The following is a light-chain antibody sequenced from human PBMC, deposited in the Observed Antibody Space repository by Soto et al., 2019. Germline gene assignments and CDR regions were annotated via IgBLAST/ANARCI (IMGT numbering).Light chain of an antibody. J-gene: IGKJ5*01. CDR1: QSISIY. CDR2: GAS. CDR3: QQTYTTPEIT. Sequence: DIQMTHSPSSVSASVVGRVSVTCGASQSISIYLNWYQLKPGKAPNLLMYGASYLKSGVPTRFSGSGSGTDFTPTISSLQPEDFAIYYCQQTYTTPEITFGQGTRWRL. V-gene: IGKV1-39*01.